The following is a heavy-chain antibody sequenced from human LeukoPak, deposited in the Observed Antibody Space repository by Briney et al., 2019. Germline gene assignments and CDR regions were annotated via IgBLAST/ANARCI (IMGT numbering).Heavy chain of an antibody. CDR2: ISAYNGNT. Sequence: GASVKVSCKASGYTFTSYGISWVRQAPGQGLEWMGWISAYNGNTNYAQKLQGRVTMTTDTSTSTAYMELSSLRSEDTAVYYCATDRASYGMDVWGQGTTVTVSS. J-gene: IGHJ6*02. CDR1: GYTFTSYG. V-gene: IGHV1-18*01. CDR3: ATDRASYGMDV. D-gene: IGHD3-10*01.